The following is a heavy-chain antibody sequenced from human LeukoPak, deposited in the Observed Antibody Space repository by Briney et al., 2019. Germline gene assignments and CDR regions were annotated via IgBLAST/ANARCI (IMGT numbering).Heavy chain of an antibody. V-gene: IGHV1-2*02. J-gene: IGHJ4*02. CDR1: GYTFTGYY. CDR3: ARAPRPVDTAMVFDY. CDR2: INPNSGGT. Sequence: ASVKVSCKASGYTFTGYYMHWVRQAPGQGLEWMGWINPNSGGTNYAQKFQGRVTMTRDTSISTAYMELSRLRSDDTAGYYCARAPRPVDTAMVFDYWGQGTLVTVSS. D-gene: IGHD5-18*01.